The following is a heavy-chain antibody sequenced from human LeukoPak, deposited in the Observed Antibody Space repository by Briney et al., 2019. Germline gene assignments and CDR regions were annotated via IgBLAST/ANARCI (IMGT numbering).Heavy chain of an antibody. Sequence: ASVKVSCKASGYTFTSYYVHWVRQAPGQGLEWMGIINPSGGSTSYAQKFQGRVTMTRDTSTSTVYMELSSLRSEDTAVYYCARHHSGYDLALGFDYWGQGTLVTVSS. J-gene: IGHJ4*02. V-gene: IGHV1-46*01. CDR2: INPSGGST. CDR1: GYTFTSYY. D-gene: IGHD5-12*01. CDR3: ARHHSGYDLALGFDY.